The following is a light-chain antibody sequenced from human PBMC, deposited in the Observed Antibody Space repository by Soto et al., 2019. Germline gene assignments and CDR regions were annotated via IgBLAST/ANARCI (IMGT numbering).Light chain of an antibody. J-gene: IGLJ1*01. V-gene: IGLV1-40*01. Sequence: QSVLTQPPSVSGAPGQRVPISCTGISSNIGAGYDVHWYQQLPGTAPKLLIYGNNNRPSGVPGRFSGSKSGTSASLAITGLQAEDEAEYYCQSYDSSLSGYVFGTGTKLTVL. CDR3: QSYDSSLSGYV. CDR2: GNN. CDR1: SSNIGAGYD.